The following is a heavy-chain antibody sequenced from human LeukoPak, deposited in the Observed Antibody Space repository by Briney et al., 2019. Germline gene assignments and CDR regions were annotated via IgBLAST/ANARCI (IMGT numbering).Heavy chain of an antibody. CDR3: VKDNGRWFDP. J-gene: IGHJ5*02. Sequence: SETLSLTCTVSGGSISSYYWSWIRQPPGKGLEWIGYIYYSGSTNYNPSLKSRITISVDTSKNQFSLKLSSVTAADTAIYYCVKDNGRWFDPWGQGTLVIVSS. CDR2: IYYSGST. CDR1: GGSISSYY. V-gene: IGHV4-59*01. D-gene: IGHD1-26*01.